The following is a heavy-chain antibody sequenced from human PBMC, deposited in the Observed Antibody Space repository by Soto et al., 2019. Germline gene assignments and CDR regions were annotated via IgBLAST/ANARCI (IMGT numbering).Heavy chain of an antibody. CDR1: GFTFSSYA. D-gene: IGHD2-21*01. Sequence: EVQLVESGGGSVQPGGSPRLSCAASGFTFSSYAMHWVRQAPGKGLECVSAITSNGGNTDYASSVKGRFTISRDNSKNTLYLQMGSLRAEDMAVYYCARRIPFGYGMDVWGQGTTVTVSS. CDR2: ITSNGGNT. V-gene: IGHV3-64*01. CDR3: ARRIPFGYGMDV. J-gene: IGHJ6*02.